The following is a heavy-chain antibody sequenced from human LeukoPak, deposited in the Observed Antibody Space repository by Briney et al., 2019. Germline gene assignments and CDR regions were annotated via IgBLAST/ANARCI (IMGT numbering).Heavy chain of an antibody. D-gene: IGHD3-10*01. CDR3: VRDAEDHGSTALDP. CDR1: GFTFSSYE. CDR2: IRSSGSTL. Sequence: GGSLRLSCAASGFTFSSYEMNWVRQAPGKGLEWISYIRSSGSTLYYADSVKGRFTISRDSAKNSLYLQMNSLRAEDTAIYYCVRDAEDHGSTALDPWGQGTLVTVSS. J-gene: IGHJ5*02. V-gene: IGHV3-48*03.